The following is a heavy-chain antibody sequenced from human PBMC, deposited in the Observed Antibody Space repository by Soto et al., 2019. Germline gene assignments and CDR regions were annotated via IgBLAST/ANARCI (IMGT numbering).Heavy chain of an antibody. CDR1: GGSISSSNW. CDR3: ARDRGGISGSYYNWYFDL. D-gene: IGHD1-26*01. J-gene: IGHJ2*01. V-gene: IGHV4-4*02. CDR2: IYHSGST. Sequence: QVQLQESGPGLVKPSGTLSLTCAVSGGSISSSNWWSWVRQPPGKGLEWIGEIYHSGSTNYNPSLKSRVTISVDKSKNQFSLKLSSVTAADTVVYYCARDRGGISGSYYNWYFDLWGRGTLVTVSS.